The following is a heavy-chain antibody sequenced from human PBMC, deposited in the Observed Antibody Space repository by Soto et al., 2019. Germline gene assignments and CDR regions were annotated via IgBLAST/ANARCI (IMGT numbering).Heavy chain of an antibody. Sequence: VQLLESGGALVQPGGSLRLSCAASGITFSNYAMSWVRHTPGKGLGWVSGISGNGGSTNYADSVRGRFTISRDNSKNTLFLQMNSLRAEDTAVYYCAKAVSGDWYFDLWGRGTLVTVSS. CDR2: ISGNGGST. D-gene: IGHD3-10*01. CDR1: GITFSNYA. J-gene: IGHJ2*01. CDR3: AKAVSGDWYFDL. V-gene: IGHV3-23*01.